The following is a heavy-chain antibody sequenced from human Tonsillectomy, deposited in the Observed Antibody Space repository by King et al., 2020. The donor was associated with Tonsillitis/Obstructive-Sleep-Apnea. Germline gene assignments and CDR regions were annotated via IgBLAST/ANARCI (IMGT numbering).Heavy chain of an antibody. J-gene: IGHJ4*02. CDR2: IKSKTDGGTT. CDR3: TTDRCHLGFGEPYDN. V-gene: IGHV3-15*07. D-gene: IGHD3-10*01. CDR1: GFTFSNAW. Sequence: VQLVESGGGLVKPGGSLRLSCAASGFTFSNAWMNWVRQAPGKGLEWVGRIKSKTDGGTTDYAAPVKGRFTISRDDSKNTLYLQMNSLKTEDTAVYYCTTDRCHLGFGEPYDNWGQGTLVTVSS.